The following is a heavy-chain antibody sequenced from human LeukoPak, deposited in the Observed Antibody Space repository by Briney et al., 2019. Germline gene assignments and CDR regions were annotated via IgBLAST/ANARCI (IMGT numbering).Heavy chain of an antibody. CDR3: ARASYYYDSSGYPGYYFDY. J-gene: IGHJ4*02. Sequence: ASVKVSCKASGYTFTGYYMYWVRQAPGQGLEWMGWINPNSGGTNYAQKFQGRVTMTRDTSISTAYMELSRLRSDDTAVYYCARASYYYDSSGYPGYYFDYWGQGTLVTVSS. V-gene: IGHV1-2*02. CDR1: GYTFTGYY. D-gene: IGHD3-22*01. CDR2: INPNSGGT.